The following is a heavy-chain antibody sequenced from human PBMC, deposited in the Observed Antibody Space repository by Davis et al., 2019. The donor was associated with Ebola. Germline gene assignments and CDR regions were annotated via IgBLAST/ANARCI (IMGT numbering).Heavy chain of an antibody. CDR1: GDSVFGKNGA. Sequence: HSQTLSLTCAISGDSVFGKNGAWNWIRQSPSRGLEWLGRTYYTSKWHNDYGESVKSRITINPDTSTNQLSLQLNSVTPDDTAVYSCVRGWGRSGLDVWGQGTTVTVSS. D-gene: IGHD3-16*01. CDR2: TYYTSKWHN. CDR3: VRGWGRSGLDV. V-gene: IGHV6-1*01. J-gene: IGHJ6*02.